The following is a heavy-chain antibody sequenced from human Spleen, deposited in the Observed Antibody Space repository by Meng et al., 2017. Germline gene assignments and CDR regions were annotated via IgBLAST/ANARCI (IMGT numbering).Heavy chain of an antibody. Sequence: QVQLQESGPGLVKPSETLSLTCTVSGGSISGHYWSWIRQPPGKGLEWIAYIHYSGTTTNYNPSLKSRVSMSIDKSKNQFSLKLTSVTAADTAVYHCLRGSGGSVWGQGTLVTVSS. CDR3: LRGSGGSV. V-gene: IGHV4-59*11. J-gene: IGHJ1*01. CDR1: GGSISGHY. CDR2: IHYSGTTT. D-gene: IGHD3-10*01.